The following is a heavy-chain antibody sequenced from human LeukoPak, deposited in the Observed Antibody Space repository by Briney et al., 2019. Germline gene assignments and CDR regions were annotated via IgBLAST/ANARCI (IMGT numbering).Heavy chain of an antibody. J-gene: IGHJ4*02. CDR1: GYSFTSYW. V-gene: IGHV5-51*01. Sequence: GESLKISCKGSGYSFTSYWIGWVRQMPGKGLEGVAIIYPDDSDIKYSPSFQGQVPISADKSIRPAYLQWSSLKASDTAIYYCARSPRWTFFAYWGQGTLVTVSS. CDR3: ARSPRWTFFAY. D-gene: IGHD1-1*01. CDR2: IYPDDSDI.